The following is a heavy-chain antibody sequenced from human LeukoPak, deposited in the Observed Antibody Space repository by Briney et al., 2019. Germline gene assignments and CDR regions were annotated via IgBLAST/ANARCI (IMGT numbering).Heavy chain of an antibody. D-gene: IGHD3-22*01. CDR1: GGTFSSYA. CDR3: ARGILTSGDSSGFVDY. J-gene: IGHJ4*02. CDR2: IIPIFGTA. V-gene: IGHV1-69*13. Sequence: SVKVSWKASGGTFSSYAISWVRQAPGQGLEWMGGIIPIFGTANYAQKFQGRVTITADESTSTAYMELSSLRSEDTAVYYCARGILTSGDSSGFVDYWGQGTLVTVSS.